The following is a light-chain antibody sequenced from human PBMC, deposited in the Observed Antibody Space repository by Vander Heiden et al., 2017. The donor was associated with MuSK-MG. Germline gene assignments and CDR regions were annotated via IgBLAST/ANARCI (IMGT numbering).Light chain of an antibody. CDR1: QSIRTS. J-gene: IGKJ1*01. CDR3: QQWDNVPWT. V-gene: IGKV1-39*01. Sequence: DIQMTQSPSSLSASVGDRVTITCRASQSIRTSLNWYQKKPGEGPKLLIYVASNLQSGVPSRFSGSGFGTDFTLTISRLQPEDFATYYCQQWDNVPWTFGQGTKVXIK. CDR2: VAS.